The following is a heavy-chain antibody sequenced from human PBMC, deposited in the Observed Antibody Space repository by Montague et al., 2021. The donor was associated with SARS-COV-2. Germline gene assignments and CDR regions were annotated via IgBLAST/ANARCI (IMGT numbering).Heavy chain of an antibody. Sequence: SETLSLTCAVSGGSISNYYWSRIRQPPGRGLEWIAYIYDSGNADYNPSLKSRVTILVDTSKNQFSLKLSSVTAADTAVYYCAAQTDYYYYSLDVWGQGTTATVS. CDR1: GGSISNYY. CDR3: AAQTDYYYYSLDV. J-gene: IGHJ6*02. CDR2: IYDSGNA. V-gene: IGHV4-59*08.